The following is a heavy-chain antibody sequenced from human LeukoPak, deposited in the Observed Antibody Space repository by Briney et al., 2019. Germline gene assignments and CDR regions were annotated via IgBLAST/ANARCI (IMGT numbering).Heavy chain of an antibody. Sequence: SETLSLTCTVSGGSISSYYWSWVRQPPGKGLEWIGYVSYSGSTDYNPSLKCRVIISIDTSKNQFSLKLNSLTTADTAVYYCTRGAGWLIDYWGQGILVTVSS. CDR3: TRGAGWLIDY. J-gene: IGHJ4*02. CDR2: VSYSGST. V-gene: IGHV4-59*01. D-gene: IGHD3-16*01. CDR1: GGSISSYY.